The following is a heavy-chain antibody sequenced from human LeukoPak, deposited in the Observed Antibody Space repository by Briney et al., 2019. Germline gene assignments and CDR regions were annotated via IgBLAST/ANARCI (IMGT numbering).Heavy chain of an antibody. D-gene: IGHD2-15*01. V-gene: IGHV1-69*06. CDR3: ARSYCSGGSCYSSLVDY. CDR2: IIPIFGTA. J-gene: IGHJ4*02. Sequence: ASVKVSCKASGGTFSSYAISWVRQAPGQGLEWMGGIIPIFGTANYAQKFQGRVTITADKSTSTAYMELSSLRSEDTAVYYCARSYCSGGSCYSSLVDYWGQGTLVTVSS. CDR1: GGTFSSYA.